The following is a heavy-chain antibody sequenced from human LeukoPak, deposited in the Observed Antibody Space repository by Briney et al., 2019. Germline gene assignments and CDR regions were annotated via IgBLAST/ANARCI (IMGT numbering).Heavy chain of an antibody. J-gene: IGHJ4*01. V-gene: IGHV3-7*01. Sequence: GGSLRLSCAASGFTLPNNFMSWVRQVPGKGLEWVANIKQDGSETTYADSVRGRFTIIRDNAKHSVYLQMNSLRAEDSATYYCVREGFYFFDFWGQGTLVTVSS. CDR2: IKQDGSET. CDR1: GFTLPNNF. CDR3: VREGFYFFDF.